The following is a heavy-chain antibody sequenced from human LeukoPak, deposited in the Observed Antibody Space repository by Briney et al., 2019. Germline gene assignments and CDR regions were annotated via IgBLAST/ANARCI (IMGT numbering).Heavy chain of an antibody. CDR1: GFTFSSFA. Sequence: PGGSLRLSCAASGFTFSSFAMSWVRQAPGKGLEWVSAIGGSGGSTYYADSVKSQFTISRDNSKNALYLQMNSLRAEDTAVYYCAKGSSTVTTVDHWGQGTLVTVSS. CDR3: AKGSSTVTTVDH. J-gene: IGHJ4*02. CDR2: IGGSGGST. D-gene: IGHD5-24*01. V-gene: IGHV3-23*01.